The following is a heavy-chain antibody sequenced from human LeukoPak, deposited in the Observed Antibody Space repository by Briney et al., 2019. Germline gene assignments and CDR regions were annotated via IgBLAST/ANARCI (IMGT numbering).Heavy chain of an antibody. D-gene: IGHD3-22*01. V-gene: IGHV3-11*01. J-gene: IGHJ4*02. Sequence: GGSLRLSCAASGFTFSDYYMSWIRQAPGKGLEWVSYISSSGSTIYYADSVKGRFTISRDNAKNSLYLQMNSLRAEDTAVHYCARDLYYDSSGYFNYWGQGTLVTVSS. CDR2: ISSSGSTI. CDR3: ARDLYYDSSGYFNY. CDR1: GFTFSDYY.